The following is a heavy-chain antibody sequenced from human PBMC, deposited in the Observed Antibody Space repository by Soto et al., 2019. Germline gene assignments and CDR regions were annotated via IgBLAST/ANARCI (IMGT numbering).Heavy chain of an antibody. CDR2: ISPANDNS. J-gene: IGHJ4*02. CDR3: SIEGGNAGTFDY. V-gene: IGHV1-18*01. Sequence: QVQMVQPGAEVKKPGTSVKVSCKASGYAFLNYAVTWVRQAPGEGLEWMGWISPANDNSYSAQKFQDRVIMSTETSSNTAYMELRPLTSDDTGVNYCSIEGGNAGTFDYWGQGTLVTVSS. D-gene: IGHD1-1*01. CDR1: GYAFLNYA.